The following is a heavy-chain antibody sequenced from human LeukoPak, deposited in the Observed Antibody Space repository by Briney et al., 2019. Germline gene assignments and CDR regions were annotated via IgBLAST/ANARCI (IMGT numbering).Heavy chain of an antibody. CDR3: AREFRSGLTGDAFDI. CDR1: GGTFSSYA. D-gene: IGHD7-27*01. J-gene: IGHJ3*02. Sequence: ASVKASCKTSGGTFSSYAISWVRQAPGQGLEWMGGIIPIFGTANYAQKFQGRVTITADESTSTAYMELSSLRSEDTAVYYCAREFRSGLTGDAFDIWGQGTMVTVSS. V-gene: IGHV1-69*13. CDR2: IIPIFGTA.